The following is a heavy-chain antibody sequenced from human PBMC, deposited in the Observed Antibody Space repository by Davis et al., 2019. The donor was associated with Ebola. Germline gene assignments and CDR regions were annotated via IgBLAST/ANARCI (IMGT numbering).Heavy chain of an antibody. D-gene: IGHD6-19*01. V-gene: IGHV4-34*01. CDR2: INHSGST. Sequence: SETLSLTCAVSDGSFSGYYWSWIRQPPGKGLEWIGEINHSGSTNYNPSLQSRVTISVDTSKNQFSLKLSSVTAADTAVYYCARGRWLAKQFDYWGQGTLVTVSS. J-gene: IGHJ4*02. CDR3: ARGRWLAKQFDY. CDR1: DGSFSGYY.